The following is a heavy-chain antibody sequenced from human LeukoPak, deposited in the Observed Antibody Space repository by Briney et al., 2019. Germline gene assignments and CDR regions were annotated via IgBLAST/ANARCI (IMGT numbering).Heavy chain of an antibody. V-gene: IGHV4-4*07. CDR2: IYTDGST. CDR3: ARDPSYSSGYFDY. J-gene: IGHJ4*02. Sequence: SETLSLTCTVSGGSISGYYLSWIRQPAGKGLEWIGRIYTDGSTDYNPSLKSRVTMSVDASKHQFSLQLTSVTAADTAVYYCARDPSYSSGYFDYWGQGTLVTVSS. CDR1: GGSISGYY. D-gene: IGHD6-19*01.